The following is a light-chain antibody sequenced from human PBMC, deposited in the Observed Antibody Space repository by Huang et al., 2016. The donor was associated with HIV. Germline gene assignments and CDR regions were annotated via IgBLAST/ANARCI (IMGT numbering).Light chain of an antibody. CDR2: GSS. Sequence: IVMTQSPVTLSVSPGERVTLSCRANRSVSSNLAWYQQRPGQAPRLLSYGSSTRAPGIPARFSGSGSGTDFSLTISSLQSEDFALYYCHQYNNWLLSFGGGTRVDI. CDR1: RSVSSN. CDR3: HQYNNWLLS. J-gene: IGKJ4*01. V-gene: IGKV3-15*01.